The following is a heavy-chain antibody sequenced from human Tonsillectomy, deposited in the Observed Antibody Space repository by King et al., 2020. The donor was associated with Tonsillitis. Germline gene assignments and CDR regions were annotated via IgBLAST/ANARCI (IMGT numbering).Heavy chain of an antibody. J-gene: IGHJ6*02. Sequence: QLQESGPGLVKPSETLSFTCTVSGGSISSYYWSWIRQPPGKGLEWIGHIYHSGSTNYNPSLKSRVTILGDTSKNQLSLKLSSVTAADTAVYYCARGEPHDIYMDVWGQGTTVTVSS. CDR1: GGSISSYY. V-gene: IGHV4-59*01. CDR2: IYHSGST. CDR3: ARGEPHDIYMDV. D-gene: IGHD3-9*01.